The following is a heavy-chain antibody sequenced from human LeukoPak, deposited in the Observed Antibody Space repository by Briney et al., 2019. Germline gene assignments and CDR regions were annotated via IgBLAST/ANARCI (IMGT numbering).Heavy chain of an antibody. Sequence: ASVTVSCKASGYTFTGYYMHWVRQAPGQGLEWMGWINPNSGGTNYAQKFQGRVTMTRDTSISTAYMELSRLRSDDTAVYYCAKGGWSWFNWFDPWGQGTLVTVSS. V-gene: IGHV1-2*02. J-gene: IGHJ5*02. CDR3: AKGGWSWFNWFDP. CDR1: GYTFTGYY. D-gene: IGHD6-19*01. CDR2: INPNSGGT.